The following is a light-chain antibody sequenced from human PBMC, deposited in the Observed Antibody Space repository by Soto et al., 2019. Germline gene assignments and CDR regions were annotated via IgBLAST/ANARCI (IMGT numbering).Light chain of an antibody. CDR1: RSISSS. Sequence: ETVMTQSPATLSVSPGEGATLSCRASRSISSSLAWYQQKPGRAPRLLIYGASTRATDIPARFSGSGSGTEFTLTISSLQSEDFAIYYCQQYKYWPLALGGGTRVEIK. J-gene: IGKJ4*01. CDR3: QQYKYWPLA. V-gene: IGKV3-15*01. CDR2: GAS.